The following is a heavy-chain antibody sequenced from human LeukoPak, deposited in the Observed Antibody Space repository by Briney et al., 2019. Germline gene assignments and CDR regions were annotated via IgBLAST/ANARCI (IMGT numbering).Heavy chain of an antibody. CDR2: ISSSGSTI. D-gene: IGHD1-26*01. Sequence: SGGSLRLSCAASGFTFSDYYMSWIRQAPGKGLEWVSYISSSGSTIYYADSVKGRFTISRDNAKNSLYLQMNSLRTEDTAVYYCAREYSGSYYALGYWGQGTLVTVSS. CDR1: GFTFSDYY. J-gene: IGHJ4*02. V-gene: IGHV3-11*01. CDR3: AREYSGSYYALGY.